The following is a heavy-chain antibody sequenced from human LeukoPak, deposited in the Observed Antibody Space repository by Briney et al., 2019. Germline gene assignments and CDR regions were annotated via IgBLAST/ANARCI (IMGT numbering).Heavy chain of an antibody. CDR3: ARERGYSDAFDI. D-gene: IGHD3-3*01. CDR2: INPNSGGT. J-gene: IGHJ3*02. Sequence: ASVKVACNASGYTFTGYYMHWVRQAPGQGLEWMGWINPNSGGTNYAQKFQGRVTMTRDTSISTAYMELSRLRSDDTAVYYCARERGYSDAFDIWGQGTMVTVSS. V-gene: IGHV1-2*02. CDR1: GYTFTGYY.